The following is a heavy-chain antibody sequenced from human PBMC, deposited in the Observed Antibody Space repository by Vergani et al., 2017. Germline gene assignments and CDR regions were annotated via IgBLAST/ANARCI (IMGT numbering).Heavy chain of an antibody. D-gene: IGHD4-23*01. CDR2: IRYDGSNK. J-gene: IGHJ5*02. V-gene: IGHV3-30*02. CDR3: AKDLPSGTYGGDWLAP. CDR1: GFTFSSYG. Sequence: QVQLVESGGGVVQPGGSLRLSCAASGFTFSSYGMHWVRQAPGKGLEWVAFIRYDGSNKYYADSVKGRFTISRDTSKNTLYLQMNSLRAEDTAVYYCAKDLPSGTYGGDWLAPWGQGTLVTVSS.